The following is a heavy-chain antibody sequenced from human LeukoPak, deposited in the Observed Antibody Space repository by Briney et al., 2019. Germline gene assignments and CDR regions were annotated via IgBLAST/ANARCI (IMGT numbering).Heavy chain of an antibody. CDR3: ARVSTWSSSWLEVPNYYYYYMDV. V-gene: IGHV3-66*01. CDR2: IYSGGST. J-gene: IGHJ6*03. D-gene: IGHD6-13*01. CDR1: GFTVSSNY. Sequence: PGGSLRLSCAASGFTVSSNYMSWVRQTPGKGLEWVSVIYSGGSTYYADSVKGRFTISRDNSKNTLYLQMNSLRAEDTAVYYCARVSTWSSSWLEVPNYYYYYMDVWGKGTTVTISS.